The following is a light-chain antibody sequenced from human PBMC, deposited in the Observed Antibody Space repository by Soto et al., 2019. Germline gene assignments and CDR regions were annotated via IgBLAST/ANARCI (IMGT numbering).Light chain of an antibody. V-gene: IGKV1-5*01. CDR2: DAS. J-gene: IGKJ1*01. CDR1: QSISSW. Sequence: DIQMTQSPSTLSASVGDRVTITCRASQSISSWLAWYQQEPGKTPKPLIYDASTLESGVPSRFTGRGSGTEFTLTISSLQPEDFATYYCQQYKSYSRMFGQGTKVDIK. CDR3: QQYKSYSRM.